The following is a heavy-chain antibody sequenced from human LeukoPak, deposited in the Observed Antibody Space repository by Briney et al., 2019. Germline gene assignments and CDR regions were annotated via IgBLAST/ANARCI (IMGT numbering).Heavy chain of an antibody. CDR2: IEMNTGGGTT. CDR3: TTAGGTWNHYYYAMDV. D-gene: IGHD1-1*01. J-gene: IGHJ6*02. CDR1: GFTFSNAW. V-gene: IGHV3-15*04. Sequence: GGSLRLSCAASGFTFSNAWMSWVRQAPGKGLEWVGRIEMNTGGGTTDYAAPMKGRFTISRDDSKNTLYLQMNSLKTEDTAVYYCTTAGGTWNHYYYAMDVWGQGTTVTVSS.